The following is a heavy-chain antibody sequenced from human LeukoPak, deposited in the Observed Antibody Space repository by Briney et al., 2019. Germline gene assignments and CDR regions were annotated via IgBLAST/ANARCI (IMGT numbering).Heavy chain of an antibody. V-gene: IGHV4-59*08. CDR3: ARHLKTDMVKAHFDL. CDR1: GGSISYYY. Sequence: SETLSLTCTVSGGSISYYYWSWIRQPPGKGLEWIGYIYYSGTTNYNPSLKSRVTISVDTSKNQFSLKLSSVTAADTAVYYSARHLKTDMVKAHFDLGGQGTVVTVSS. J-gene: IGHJ4*02. D-gene: IGHD5-18*01. CDR2: IYYSGTT.